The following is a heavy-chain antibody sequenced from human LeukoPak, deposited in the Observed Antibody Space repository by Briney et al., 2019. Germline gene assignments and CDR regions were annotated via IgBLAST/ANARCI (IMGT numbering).Heavy chain of an antibody. D-gene: IGHD3-22*01. CDR3: ARASTLYYYDTSGYFY. Sequence: GGSLRLSCAASGFTFSSYAMSWVRQAPGKGLVWVSRINSDGSTTSYADSVKGRFTISRDNAKNTLYLQMNSLRAEDTAVYYCARASTLYYYDTSGYFYWGQGTLVTVSS. J-gene: IGHJ4*02. CDR2: INSDGSTT. CDR1: GFTFSSYA. V-gene: IGHV3-74*01.